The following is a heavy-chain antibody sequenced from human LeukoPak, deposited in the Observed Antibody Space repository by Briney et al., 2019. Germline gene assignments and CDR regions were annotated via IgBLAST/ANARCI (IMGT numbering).Heavy chain of an antibody. CDR2: ITRDGGST. J-gene: IGHJ4*02. Sequence: GGSLRLSCAASGFSFDDYTMHWVRQAPGKGLEWVSLITRDGGSTFYADSVKGRFTISRDKSKNSLYLQMNSLRTEDTALYYCAKERLKYFDYWGQGTLVTVSS. CDR1: GFSFDDYT. V-gene: IGHV3-43*01. CDR3: AKERLKYFDY.